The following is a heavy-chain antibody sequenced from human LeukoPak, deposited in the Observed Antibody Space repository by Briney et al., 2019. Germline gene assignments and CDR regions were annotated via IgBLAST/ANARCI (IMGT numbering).Heavy chain of an antibody. Sequence: SETLSLTCTVSGYSISSGYYWGWIRQPPGKGREGIGSIYHSGSTYYNPSLKSRVPISVDTSKTQFSLKLSSVTAADTAVYYCARDLGIAAAGDWFDPWGQGTLVTVSS. D-gene: IGHD6-13*01. CDR1: GYSISSGYY. CDR2: IYHSGST. J-gene: IGHJ5*02. CDR3: ARDLGIAAAGDWFDP. V-gene: IGHV4-38-2*02.